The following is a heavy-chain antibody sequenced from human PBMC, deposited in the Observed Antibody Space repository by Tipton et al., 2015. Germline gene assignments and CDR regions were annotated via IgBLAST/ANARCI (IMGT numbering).Heavy chain of an antibody. D-gene: IGHD5-24*01. J-gene: IGHJ6*02. CDR3: ARDLEHGRDV. Sequence: TLSLTCTVSGGSISSSDYYWVWLRQPPGMGLECIGTIYYSGSTYYNPSLKSRVTISVDTSKTQFSLRVRSVTAADTAVYYCARDLEHGRDVWGQGTTVTVSS. V-gene: IGHV4-39*02. CDR2: IYYSGST. CDR1: GGSISSSDYY.